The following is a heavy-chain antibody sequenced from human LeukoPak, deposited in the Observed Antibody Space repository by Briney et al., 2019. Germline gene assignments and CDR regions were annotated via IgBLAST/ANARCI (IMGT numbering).Heavy chain of an antibody. J-gene: IGHJ4*02. D-gene: IGHD6-6*01. V-gene: IGHV4-39*07. Sequence: SVTLSLTCTVSGGSISSSSYYWGWIRQPPGKGLEWIRSAYHSGSTHYNPSIKSRVTISVATSKKQFSLKLSSVTAADTARYYCARTRTIAARQDFDYWGQGTLVTVSS. CDR3: ARTRTIAARQDFDY. CDR1: GGSISSSSYY. CDR2: AYHSGST.